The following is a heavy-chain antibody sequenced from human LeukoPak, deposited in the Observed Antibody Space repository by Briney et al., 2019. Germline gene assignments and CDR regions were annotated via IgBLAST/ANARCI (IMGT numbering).Heavy chain of an antibody. CDR2: IKQDGSEK. D-gene: IGHD3-16*02. V-gene: IGHV3-7*01. CDR3: ARDVTPMITFGGVIVPDAFDI. J-gene: IGHJ3*02. CDR1: GFTFSSYW. Sequence: GGSLRLSCAASGFTFSSYWMSWVRQAPGKGLEWVANIKQDGSEKYYVDSVKGRFTISRDNAKNSLYLQMNSLRAEDTAVYYCARDVTPMITFGGVIVPDAFDIWGQGTMVTVSS.